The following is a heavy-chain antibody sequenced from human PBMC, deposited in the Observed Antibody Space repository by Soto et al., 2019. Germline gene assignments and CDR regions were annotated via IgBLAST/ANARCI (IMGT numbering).Heavy chain of an antibody. CDR1: GGTFSSYT. CDR2: IIPIPGIA. CDR3: ARVGYSYPDY. D-gene: IGHD5-18*01. Sequence: QVQLVQSGAEVKKPGSSVMVSCKAAGGTFSSYTISWVRQAPGQGLEWMGGIIPIPGIANYAQKFQGRATITADKSTSTAYMELTSLRSEHTAVYYRARVGYSYPDYWRPGTLVTVSS. V-gene: IGHV1-69*02. J-gene: IGHJ4*02.